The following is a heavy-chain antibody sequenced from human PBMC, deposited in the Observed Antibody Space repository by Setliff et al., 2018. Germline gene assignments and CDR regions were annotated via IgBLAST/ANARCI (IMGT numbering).Heavy chain of an antibody. J-gene: IGHJ4*02. Sequence: KPSETLSLTCTVSGGSISNDYYYWSWIRQPAGEGLEWIGHVYTSGSTNYHPSLKSRITISADTSKNLFSLRLSSVTAADTAMYYCAREVARDDSGYYYYFDFWGQGTLVTVSS. V-gene: IGHV4-61*09. CDR2: VYTSGST. CDR3: AREVARDDSGYYYYFDF. CDR1: GGSISNDYYY. D-gene: IGHD3-22*01.